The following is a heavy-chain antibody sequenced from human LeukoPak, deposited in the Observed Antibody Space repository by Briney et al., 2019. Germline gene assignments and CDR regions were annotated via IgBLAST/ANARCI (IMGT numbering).Heavy chain of an antibody. CDR1: GFTFSNYA. Sequence: GGSLRLSCAASGFTFSNYAINWVRQATGKGLEWVSGISASGGGTYYADSMKGRFTISRDNSKNTLYLQMNSLRAEDTAVYYCANRPYGSGSYHLDYWGQGTLVTVSS. CDR2: ISASGGGT. J-gene: IGHJ4*02. CDR3: ANRPYGSGSYHLDY. V-gene: IGHV3-23*01. D-gene: IGHD3-10*01.